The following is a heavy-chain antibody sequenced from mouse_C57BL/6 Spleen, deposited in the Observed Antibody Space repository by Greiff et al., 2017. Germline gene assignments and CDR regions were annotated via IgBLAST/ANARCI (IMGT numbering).Heavy chain of an antibody. V-gene: IGHV5-17*01. D-gene: IGHD1-1*01. CDR3: ARPGYYGSGFAY. Sequence: EVQLQQSGGGLVKPGGSLKLSCAASGFTFSDYGMHWVRQAPEKGLEWVAYISSGSSTIYYADTVKGRFTISRDNAKNTLFLQMTSLRSEDTAMYYGARPGYYGSGFAYWGQGTLVTVAA. J-gene: IGHJ3*01. CDR2: ISSGSSTI. CDR1: GFTFSDYG.